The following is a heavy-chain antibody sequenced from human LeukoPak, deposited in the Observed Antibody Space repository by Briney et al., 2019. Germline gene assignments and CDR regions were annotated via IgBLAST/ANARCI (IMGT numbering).Heavy chain of an antibody. V-gene: IGHV3-74*01. CDR3: ARGIEGAGTFTCFDP. CDR1: GFTLSIYW. D-gene: IGHD6-19*01. J-gene: IGHJ5*02. CDR2: INGDGTGT. Sequence: WGSLRLSCAASGFTLSIYWMHWVRHAPGKGLVWVSRINGDGTGTNYADSVKGRFTISRDNAKNTLYLQMNSLRAEDTAVYYCARGIEGAGTFTCFDPWGQGTLVTVSS.